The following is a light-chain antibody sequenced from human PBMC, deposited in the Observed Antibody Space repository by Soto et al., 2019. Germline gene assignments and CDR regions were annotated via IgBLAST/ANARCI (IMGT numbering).Light chain of an antibody. J-gene: IGKJ1*01. CDR1: QSVRSN. Sequence: EKVMTQSPATLSVSPGERATLSCSSSQSVRSNVAWYQQKPGQPARLLIYDASTRATGIPSRYSGSRSWTEFSRIISSLKSEDFAVYYSQQYVNCARTFGQGTRVDFK. CDR3: QQYVNCART. CDR2: DAS. V-gene: IGKV3-15*01.